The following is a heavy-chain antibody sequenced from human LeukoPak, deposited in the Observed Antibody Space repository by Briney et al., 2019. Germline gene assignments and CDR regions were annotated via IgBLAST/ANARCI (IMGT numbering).Heavy chain of an antibody. Sequence: GGSLRLSCAASGFTFSSYSMNWVRQAPGKGLEWVSSISSSSSYIYYADSVKGRFTISRDNAKNSLYLQMNSLRAEDTAVYYCARYSSGYQGNGFDYWGQGTLVTVSS. J-gene: IGHJ4*02. CDR3: ARYSSGYQGNGFDY. CDR2: ISSSSSYI. CDR1: GFTFSSYS. D-gene: IGHD3-22*01. V-gene: IGHV3-21*01.